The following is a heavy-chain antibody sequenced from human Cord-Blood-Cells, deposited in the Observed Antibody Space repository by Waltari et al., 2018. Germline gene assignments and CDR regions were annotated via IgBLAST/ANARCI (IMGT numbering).Heavy chain of an antibody. J-gene: IGHJ2*01. CDR3: ARDRCGGDCSSPDWYFDL. Sequence: QVQLVQSAAEVKKPGSSVKVSCKASGGTFSSYTISWVRQAPGQGLEWMGRIIPILCIANYAQKCQGRVTITADKSTSTAYMELSSLRSEDTAVYYCARDRCGGDCSSPDWYFDLWGRGTLVTVSS. V-gene: IGHV1-69*08. CDR1: GGTFSSYT. D-gene: IGHD2-21*01. CDR2: IIPILCIA.